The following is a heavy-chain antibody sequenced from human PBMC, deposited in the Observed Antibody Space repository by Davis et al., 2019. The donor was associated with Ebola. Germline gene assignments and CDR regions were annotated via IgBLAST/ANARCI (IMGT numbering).Heavy chain of an antibody. CDR1: GFTFSSYG. J-gene: IGHJ6*02. D-gene: IGHD6-19*01. Sequence: GGSLRPSCAASGFTFSSYGMHWVRQAPGKGLEWVAVISYDGRNKYYADSVKGRFTISRDNSKNTLYLQMNSLRAEDTAVYYCAKDLNSSGWYGFEVYYYYYGMDVWGQGTTVTVSS. V-gene: IGHV3-30*18. CDR2: ISYDGRNK. CDR3: AKDLNSSGWYGFEVYYYYYGMDV.